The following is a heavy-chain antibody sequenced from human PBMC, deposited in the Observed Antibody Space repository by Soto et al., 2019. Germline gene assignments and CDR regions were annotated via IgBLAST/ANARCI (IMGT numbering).Heavy chain of an antibody. Sequence: GGSLRLSCAASGFTFTNYAMNWARQAPGKGLEWVSVISGSGESTYYADSVKGRFTISRDNSKNTLYLQMNSLRAEDTAVYFCAKDFGDIVVVVLAPYGMDVWGLGTTVTVSS. CDR2: ISGSGEST. CDR1: GFTFTNYA. D-gene: IGHD2-15*01. V-gene: IGHV3-23*01. J-gene: IGHJ6*02. CDR3: AKDFGDIVVVVLAPYGMDV.